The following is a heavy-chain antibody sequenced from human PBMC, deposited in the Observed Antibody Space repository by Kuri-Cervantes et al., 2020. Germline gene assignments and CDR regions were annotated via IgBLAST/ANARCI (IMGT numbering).Heavy chain of an antibody. CDR3: AGITIFGVVTTYYYMDV. J-gene: IGHJ6*03. CDR2: ISSSSSTI. Sequence: GGSLRLSCAASGFSFSSYEMNWVRQAPGKGLEWVSYISSSSSTIYYADSVKGRFTISRDNAKNSLYLQMNSLRAEDTAVYYCAGITIFGVVTTYYYMDVWGKGTTVTVSS. D-gene: IGHD3-3*01. CDR1: GFSFSSYE. V-gene: IGHV3-48*01.